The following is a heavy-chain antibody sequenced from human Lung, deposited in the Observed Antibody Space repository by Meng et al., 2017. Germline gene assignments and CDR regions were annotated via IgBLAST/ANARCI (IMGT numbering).Heavy chain of an antibody. CDR3: ARGPTTMAHDFDY. V-gene: IGHV4-34*01. Sequence: VQLQPGGAGLLKPSETLSLPCVVSGGSFSDYYWSWIRQPPGKGLEWIGEINHSGSTNYNPSLESRATISVDTSQNNLSLKLSSVTAADSAVYYCARGPTTMAHDFDYWGQGTLVTVSS. J-gene: IGHJ4*02. CDR1: GGSFSDYY. D-gene: IGHD4-11*01. CDR2: INHSGST.